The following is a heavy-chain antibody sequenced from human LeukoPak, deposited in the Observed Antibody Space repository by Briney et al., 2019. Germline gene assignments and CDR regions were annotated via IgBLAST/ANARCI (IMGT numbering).Heavy chain of an antibody. Sequence: GGSLRLSCAASGFTFSRYAMHWVRQAPGKGLEYVSAISSNGGSTYYADSVKGRFTISRDNSRNTLHLQMSSLRVEDTAVYYCVKDSSSGGYFDYWGQGTLVTVSS. J-gene: IGHJ4*02. V-gene: IGHV3-64D*06. CDR3: VKDSSSGGYFDY. CDR2: ISSNGGST. CDR1: GFTFSRYA. D-gene: IGHD3-10*01.